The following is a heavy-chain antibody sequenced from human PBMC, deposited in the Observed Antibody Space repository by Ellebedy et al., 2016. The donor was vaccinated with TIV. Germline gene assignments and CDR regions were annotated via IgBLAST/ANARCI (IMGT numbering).Heavy chain of an antibody. D-gene: IGHD5-18*01. CDR1: GGSTSSYY. V-gene: IGHV4-59*01. CDR2: IYYSGST. J-gene: IGHJ6*02. Sequence: MPSETLSLTCSVSGGSTSSYYWSWIRQPPGKGLEWNGYIYYSGSTSYNPSLKGRVTISVAMAKTQFSLKLSAVTAADTAMYYCARVGDTATYYYYGMEVWGRGTTVTVSS. CDR3: ARVGDTATYYYYGMEV.